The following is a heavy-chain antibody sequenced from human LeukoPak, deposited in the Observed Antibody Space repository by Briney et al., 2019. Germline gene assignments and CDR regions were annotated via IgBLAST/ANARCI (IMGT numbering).Heavy chain of an antibody. CDR1: GVIFSDYN. V-gene: IGHV3-48*01. D-gene: IGHD5-18*01. CDR2: LSRRSSTI. CDR3: ARAYRYYSHFDY. Sequence: GGSLRPSCAASGVIFSDYNLHWVRQAPGRGLEWVSYLSRRSSTIYYADSLKGRITTSRDDATNSLYLQMNSLRGEDTAVYYCARAYRYYSHFDYWGQGTLVTVSS. J-gene: IGHJ4*02.